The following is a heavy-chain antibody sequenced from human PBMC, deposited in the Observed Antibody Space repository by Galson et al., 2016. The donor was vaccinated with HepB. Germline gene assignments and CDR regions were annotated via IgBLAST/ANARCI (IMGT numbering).Heavy chain of an antibody. CDR1: GLSVTTYG. D-gene: IGHD1-26*01. CDR2: VSYDGETK. V-gene: IGHV3-33*05. J-gene: IGHJ4*02. Sequence: SLRLSCAASGLSVTTYGMHWVRQAPGKGLEWVAVVSYDGETKSYADSVKGRFTISRDNSNNTLFLQMDSLRVDDTAVYYCARGRRYSGTHGLFDYWGQGALVTVSS. CDR3: ARGRRYSGTHGLFDY.